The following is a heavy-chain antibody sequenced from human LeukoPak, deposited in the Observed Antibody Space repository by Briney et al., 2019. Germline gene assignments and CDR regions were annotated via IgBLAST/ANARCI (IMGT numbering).Heavy chain of an antibody. CDR1: GGSISSSSYY. D-gene: IGHD4-23*01. V-gene: IGHV4-39*01. J-gene: IGHJ4*02. CDR3: ATTTVVKGGFDY. Sequence: SETLSLTCTVSGGSISSSSYYWGWIRQPPGKGLEWIGSIYYSGSTYYNPSLKSRVTISVDTSKNQLSLKLSSVTAADTAVYYCATTTVVKGGFDYWGQGTLVTVSS. CDR2: IYYSGST.